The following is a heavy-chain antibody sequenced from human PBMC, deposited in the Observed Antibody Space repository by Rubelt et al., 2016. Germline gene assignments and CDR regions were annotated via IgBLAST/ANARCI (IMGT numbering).Heavy chain of an antibody. CDR3: AKGSVLLWFGESNPYFYFDY. Sequence: PRGGLEWVSYISSSSSYTNYADSVKGRFTISRDNAKNSLYLQMNSLRAEDTAVYYCAKGSVLLWFGESNPYFYFDYWGQGTLVTVSS. CDR2: ISSSSSYT. D-gene: IGHD3-10*01. V-gene: IGHV3-11*05. J-gene: IGHJ4*02.